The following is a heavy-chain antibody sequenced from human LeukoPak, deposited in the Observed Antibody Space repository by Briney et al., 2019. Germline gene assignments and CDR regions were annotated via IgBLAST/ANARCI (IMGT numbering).Heavy chain of an antibody. CDR1: GFTFSYYY. J-gene: IGHJ4*02. Sequence: GGSLRLSCAASGFTFSYYYMSGVRQAPGKGLEWVSIAFSDGRTFYADSVKGRFTISRDSSKNTVFLQMNSLRAEDTAVYYCARGDFDYWGQGTLVTVSS. V-gene: IGHV3-53*01. CDR3: ARGDFDY. CDR2: AFSDGRT.